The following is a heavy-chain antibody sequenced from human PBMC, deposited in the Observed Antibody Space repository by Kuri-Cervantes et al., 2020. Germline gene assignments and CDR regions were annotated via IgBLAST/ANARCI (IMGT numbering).Heavy chain of an antibody. CDR1: GFTFDDYA. CDR2: ISWNSGSI. Sequence: LSLTCAASGFTFDDYAMHWVRQAPGKGLEWVSGISWNSGSIGYADSVKGRFTISRDNAKNSLYLQMNSLRAEDTAVYYCARDQGVAGATLLDYWDQGALVTVSS. CDR3: ARDQGVAGATLLDY. V-gene: IGHV3-9*01. J-gene: IGHJ4*02. D-gene: IGHD1-26*01.